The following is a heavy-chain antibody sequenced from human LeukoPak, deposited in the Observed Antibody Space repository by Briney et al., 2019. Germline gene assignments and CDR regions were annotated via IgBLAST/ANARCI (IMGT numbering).Heavy chain of an antibody. V-gene: IGHV1-18*01. CDR3: ARDQGIYNHRIIDS. CDR2: ISAYNGNT. CDR1: GYTFSSYG. D-gene: IGHD5-12*01. J-gene: IGHJ4*02. Sequence: ASVKVSCKASGYTFSSYGISWVRQAPGQGLEWKGWISAYNGNTNFAQEFQGRVTMTTDTSTSTASMELRSLRSDDTAVYYCARDQGIYNHRIIDSWGQGTLVTVSS.